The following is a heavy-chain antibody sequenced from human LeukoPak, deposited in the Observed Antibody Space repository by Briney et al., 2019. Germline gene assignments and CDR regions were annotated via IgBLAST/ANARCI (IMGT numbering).Heavy chain of an antibody. J-gene: IGHJ3*02. CDR2: ISSSSSYI. V-gene: IGHV3-21*01. CDR3: AREGAGAFDI. Sequence: PGGSLGLSCAASGFTFSSYSMNWVRQAPGKGLEWVSSISSSSSYIYYADSVKGRFTISRDNAKNSLYLQMNSLRAEDTAVYYCAREGAGAFDIWGRGTMVTVSS. D-gene: IGHD1-26*01. CDR1: GFTFSSYS.